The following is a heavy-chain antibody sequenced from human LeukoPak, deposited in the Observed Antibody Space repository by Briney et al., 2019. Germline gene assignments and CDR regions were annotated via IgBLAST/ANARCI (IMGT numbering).Heavy chain of an antibody. J-gene: IGHJ4*02. V-gene: IGHV1-2*06. Sequence: ASVKVSCKASGYTFTGYYIHWVRQAPGQGLEWMGRINPNSGGTNYAQKFQGRVTMTRDTSISTAYMELSRLRSDDTAVYYCARDGSGNYYYFDYWGRGTLVTVSS. D-gene: IGHD3-10*01. CDR3: ARDGSGNYYYFDY. CDR1: GYTFTGYY. CDR2: INPNSGGT.